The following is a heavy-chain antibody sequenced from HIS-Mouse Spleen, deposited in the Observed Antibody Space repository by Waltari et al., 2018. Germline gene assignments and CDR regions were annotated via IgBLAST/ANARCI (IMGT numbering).Heavy chain of an antibody. CDR2: IYYSGST. CDR3: AREIPYSSSWYDWYFDL. V-gene: IGHV4-39*07. CDR1: GGSISSSSYY. D-gene: IGHD6-13*01. J-gene: IGHJ2*01. Sequence: QLQLQESGPGLVQPSETLSLTCTVPGGSISSSSYYRGWIRQPPGKGLEWIGSIYYSGSTYYNPSLKSRVTISVDTSKNQFSLKLSSVTAADTAVYYCAREIPYSSSWYDWYFDLWGRGTLVTVSS.